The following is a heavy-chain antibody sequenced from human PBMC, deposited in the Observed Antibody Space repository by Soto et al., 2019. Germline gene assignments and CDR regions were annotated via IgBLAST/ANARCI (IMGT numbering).Heavy chain of an antibody. CDR1: GGSISSGGYS. V-gene: IGHV4-30-2*01. J-gene: IGHJ4*02. CDR2: IYHSVST. Sequence: PSETLSLTCAVSGGSISSGGYSWSWIRQPPGKGLEWIGYIYHSVSTYYNPSLKSRVTISVDRSKNQFSLKLSSVTAADTAVYYCARGPPLPYWGQGTLVTVSS. CDR3: ARGPPLPY.